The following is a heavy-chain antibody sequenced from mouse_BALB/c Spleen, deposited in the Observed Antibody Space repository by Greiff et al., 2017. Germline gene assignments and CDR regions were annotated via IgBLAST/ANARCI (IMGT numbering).Heavy chain of an antibody. V-gene: IGHV1-54*01. J-gene: IGHJ4*01. D-gene: IGHD2-3*01. Sequence: VKLQQSGAELVRPGTSVKVSCKASGYAFTNYLIEWVKQRPGQGLEWIGVINPGSGGTNYNEKFKGKATLTADKSSSTAYMQLSSLTSDDSAVYFCARGWAWGDYWGQGTSVTVSS. CDR2: INPGSGGT. CDR3: ARGWAWGDY. CDR1: GYAFTNYL.